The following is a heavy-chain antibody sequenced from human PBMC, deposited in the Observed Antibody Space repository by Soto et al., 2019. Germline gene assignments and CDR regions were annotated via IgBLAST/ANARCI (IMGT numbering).Heavy chain of an antibody. V-gene: IGHV1-18*01. CDR3: ARVRGDIVVVPAATPYYYYGMDV. CDR2: ISAYNGNT. D-gene: IGHD2-2*01. CDR1: GYTFTSYG. J-gene: IGHJ6*02. Sequence: QVQLVQSGAEVKKPGASVKVSCKASGYTFTSYGISWVRQAPGQGLEWMGWISAYNGNTNYAQKLQGRVTMTTDTSTSTAYMELRSPRSDYTAVYYCARVRGDIVVVPAATPYYYYGMDVWGQGTTVTVSS.